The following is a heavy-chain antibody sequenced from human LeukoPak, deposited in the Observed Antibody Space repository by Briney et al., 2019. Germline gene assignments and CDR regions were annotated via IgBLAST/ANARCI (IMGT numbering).Heavy chain of an antibody. Sequence: GGSLRLSCAASGFTFDDYAMHWVRQAPGKGLEWVSGISWNSGNIGYADSVKGRFTISRDNAKNSLYLQMNSLRAEDTALYYCAKDYTKYYYGSGSYSYYMDVWGKGTTVTISS. CDR1: GFTFDDYA. D-gene: IGHD3-10*01. CDR2: ISWNSGNI. V-gene: IGHV3-9*01. J-gene: IGHJ6*03. CDR3: AKDYTKYYYGSGSYSYYMDV.